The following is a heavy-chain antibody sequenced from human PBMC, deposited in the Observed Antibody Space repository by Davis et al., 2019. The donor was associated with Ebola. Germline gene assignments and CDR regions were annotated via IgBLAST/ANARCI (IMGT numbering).Heavy chain of an antibody. J-gene: IGHJ6*02. V-gene: IGHV1-8*02. CDR2: MNPNSGNP. CDR3: ARGGYYDILTGYYGDYYYYGMDV. Sequence: ASVKVSCKASGYTFTAYSIHWVRQAPGQGLEWMGWMNPNSGNPGYAQKFQGRVTMTRNTSISTAYMELSSLRSEDTAVYYCARGGYYDILTGYYGDYYYYGMDVWGQGTTVTVSS. CDR1: GYTFTAYS. D-gene: IGHD3-9*01.